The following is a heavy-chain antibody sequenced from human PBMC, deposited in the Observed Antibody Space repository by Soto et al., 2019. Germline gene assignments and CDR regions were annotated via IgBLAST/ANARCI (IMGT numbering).Heavy chain of an antibody. CDR2: IYYSGST. CDR3: ARTASSGYCSGGSCYSVGWFDP. Sequence: QVQLQESGPGLVKPSQTLSLTCTVSGGSISSGGYYWSWIRQHPGKGLEWIGYIYYSGSTYYNPSLTSRLTISVDTSKNQFSLKLSSGTAADTAVYYCARTASSGYCSGGSCYSVGWFDPWGQGTLVTVSS. D-gene: IGHD2-15*01. V-gene: IGHV4-31*03. J-gene: IGHJ5*02. CDR1: GGSISSGGYY.